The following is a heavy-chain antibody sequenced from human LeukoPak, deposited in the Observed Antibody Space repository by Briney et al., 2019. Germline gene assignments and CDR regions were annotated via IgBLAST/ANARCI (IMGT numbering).Heavy chain of an antibody. V-gene: IGHV4-30-4*01. CDR2: IYYSGST. D-gene: IGHD2-21*02. J-gene: IGHJ3*02. CDR1: GGSISSGDYY. Sequence: SETLSLTCTVSGGSISSGDYYWSWIRQPPGKGLEWIGYIYYSGSTYYNPSLKSRVTISVDTSKNQFSLKLSSVTAADTAVYYCAREVVVTAIGFDDAFDIWGQGTMVTVSS. CDR3: AREVVVTAIGFDDAFDI.